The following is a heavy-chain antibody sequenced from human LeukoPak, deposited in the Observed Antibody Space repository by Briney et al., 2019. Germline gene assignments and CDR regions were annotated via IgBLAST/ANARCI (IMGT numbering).Heavy chain of an antibody. J-gene: IGHJ5*02. CDR3: ARDFWGTRGSTNWFDP. D-gene: IGHD1-14*01. CDR2: MYYSGST. V-gene: IGHV4-59*01. CDR1: GGSISSYY. Sequence: SETLSLTCTVSGGSISSYYWSWIRQPPGKGLECIGYMYYSGSTNYNPSLKSRVTISVDTSRNQFSLKLSSVTAADTAVYYCARDFWGTRGSTNWFDPWGQGTLVTVSS.